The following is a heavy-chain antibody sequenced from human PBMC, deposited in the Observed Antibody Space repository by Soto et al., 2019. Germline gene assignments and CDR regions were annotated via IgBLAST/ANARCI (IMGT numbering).Heavy chain of an antibody. CDR3: AKGEGSGRNYYYYDMDV. CDR2: ISGSGGST. J-gene: IGHJ6*03. CDR1: GFTFSSYA. V-gene: IGHV3-23*01. Sequence: GGSLRLSCAASGFTFSSYAMSWVRQAPGKGLEWVSAISGSGGSTYYADSVKGRFTISRDNSKNTLYLQMNSRGAEDTAVYYCAKGEGSGRNYYYYDMDVWGKGTTVTVSS. D-gene: IGHD3-10*01.